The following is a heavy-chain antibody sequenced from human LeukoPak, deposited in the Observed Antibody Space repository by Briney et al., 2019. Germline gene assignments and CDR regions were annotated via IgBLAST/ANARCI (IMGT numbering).Heavy chain of an antibody. V-gene: IGHV4-39*01. CDR2: IRYSGST. J-gene: IGHJ4*02. Sequence: PSETLSLTCTVSGGSISSSNYYWGWIRQPPGKGLVYIGSIRYSGSTYYNPSLKSRVTISVDTSENQFFLKLSSVTAADTAVYYCARLGGYHDPPDYWGQGTLVTVSS. CDR1: GGSISSSNYY. CDR3: ARLGGYHDPPDY. D-gene: IGHD3-16*02.